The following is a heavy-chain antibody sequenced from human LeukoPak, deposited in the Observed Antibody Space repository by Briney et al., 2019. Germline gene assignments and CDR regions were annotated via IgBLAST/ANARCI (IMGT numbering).Heavy chain of an antibody. V-gene: IGHV3-74*01. J-gene: IGHJ4*02. CDR2: INSDGTST. CDR3: ASGLAYNYAYTMGY. D-gene: IGHD5-18*01. Sequence: GGSLRLSCAASGFTFSSYWMHWVRQAPGKGLVWVSRINSDGTSTGYADSVKGRFTISRDNAKNTLYLQMNGLRAEDTAVYYCASGLAYNYAYTMGYWGQGTLVTVSS. CDR1: GFTFSSYW.